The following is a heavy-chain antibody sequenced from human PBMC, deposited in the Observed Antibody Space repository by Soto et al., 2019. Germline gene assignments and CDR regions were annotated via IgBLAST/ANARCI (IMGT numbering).Heavy chain of an antibody. CDR2: INRDGSVT. D-gene: IGHD4-4*01. V-gene: IGHV3-74*03. CDR1: GFTFSDHW. J-gene: IGHJ3*02. Sequence: EAQLVESGGGLVQPGGSLRLSCVASGFTFSDHWMQWVRQVPGERPAWVSRINRDGSVTADADSVRGRVTISRDNAKNTLYLQMNSLRVDDTAMYYCVRQYSAYDMWGQGTMVTVSS. CDR3: VRQYSAYDM.